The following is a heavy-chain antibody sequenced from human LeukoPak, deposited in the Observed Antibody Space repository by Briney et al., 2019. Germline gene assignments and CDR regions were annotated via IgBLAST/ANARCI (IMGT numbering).Heavy chain of an antibody. CDR1: GFTFSSYA. CDR3: ARGLTDAFDI. J-gene: IGHJ3*02. V-gene: IGHV3-30-3*01. Sequence: GGSLRLSCAASGFTFSSYALHWVRQAPGKGLEWVVVISYDGSNKYYADSVKGRFTISRDNSKNTLYLQMNSLRAEDTAVYYCARGLTDAFDIWGQGTMVTVSS. CDR2: ISYDGSNK.